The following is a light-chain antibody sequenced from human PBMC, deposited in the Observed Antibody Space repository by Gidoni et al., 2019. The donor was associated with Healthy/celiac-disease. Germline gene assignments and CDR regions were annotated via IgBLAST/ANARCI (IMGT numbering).Light chain of an antibody. Sequence: QSALTQPASVSGSPGQSITISCTGTSSDVGGYNYVSWYQQHPGKAPKLMIYDVSNRPSWVSSRFSGSKSGNTASLTISGLQAEDEADYYCSSYTSSSTLYVVFGGGTKLTVL. CDR3: SSYTSSSTLYVV. J-gene: IGLJ2*01. CDR1: SSDVGGYNY. V-gene: IGLV2-14*01. CDR2: DVS.